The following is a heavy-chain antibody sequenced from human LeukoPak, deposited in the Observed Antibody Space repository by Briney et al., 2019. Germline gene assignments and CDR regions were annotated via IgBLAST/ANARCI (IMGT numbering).Heavy chain of an antibody. D-gene: IGHD2-2*01. V-gene: IGHV4-59*01. J-gene: IGHJ3*02. CDR3: AGAEFCSSTSCYPMDAFDI. Sequence: SETLSLTCTVSGGSISSYYWSWIRQPPGKGLEWIGYIYYSGSTNYNPSLKSRVTISVDTSKNQFSLKLSSVTAADTAVYYCAGAEFCSSTSCYPMDAFDIWGQGTMVTVSS. CDR1: GGSISSYY. CDR2: IYYSGST.